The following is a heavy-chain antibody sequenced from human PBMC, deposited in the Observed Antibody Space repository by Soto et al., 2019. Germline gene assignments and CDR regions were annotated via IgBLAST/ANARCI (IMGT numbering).Heavy chain of an antibody. CDR3: AKDWYHTIDS. V-gene: IGHV3-74*01. CDR2: INSDGSSI. CDR1: GFDFSNTW. Sequence: PGGSLRLSCATSGFDFSNTWIHWVRQVPGQGLVWVSRINSDGSSIIYADSVKGRFTLSRDNAKNTVHLQMSSLGVEDTAVYYCAKDWYHTIDSWGQGIPVTVPS. D-gene: IGHD1-20*01. J-gene: IGHJ4*02.